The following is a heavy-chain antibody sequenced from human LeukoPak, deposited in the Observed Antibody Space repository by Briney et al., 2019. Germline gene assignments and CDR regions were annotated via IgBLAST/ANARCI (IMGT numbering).Heavy chain of an antibody. D-gene: IGHD1-26*01. CDR3: ARNLEWELQEDYYGMDV. J-gene: IGHJ6*02. CDR2: ISYDGSNK. CDR1: GFTFSSYA. Sequence: SGGSLRLSCAASGFTFSSYAMHWVRQAPGKGLEWVAVISYDGSNKYYADSVKGRFTISRDNSKNTLYLQMNSLRAEDTAVYYRARNLEWELQEDYYGMDVWGQGTTVTVSS. V-gene: IGHV3-30-3*01.